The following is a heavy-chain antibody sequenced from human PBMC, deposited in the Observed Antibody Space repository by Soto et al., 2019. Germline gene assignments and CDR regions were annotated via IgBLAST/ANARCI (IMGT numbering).Heavy chain of an antibody. CDR2: VYYTGST. V-gene: IGHV4-59*01. Sequence: LSLTCTVSGDSISTFYWGWMRQSPGKELEWNGYVYYTGSTNYNPSLKSRVTISVDRSKNQFSLKLTSANAADTAVYYCARGRTVRNYADDSSDYFYFFDYWGQGTQVTVSS. CDR1: GDSISTFY. D-gene: IGHD3-22*01. J-gene: IGHJ4*02. CDR3: ARGRTVRNYADDSSDYFYFFDY.